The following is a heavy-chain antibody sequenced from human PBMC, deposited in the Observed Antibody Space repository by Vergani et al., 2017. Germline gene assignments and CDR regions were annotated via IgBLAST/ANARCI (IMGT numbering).Heavy chain of an antibody. D-gene: IGHD3-10*01. CDR2: IKQDGSEK. CDR1: GFTFSSYW. J-gene: IGHJ4*02. Sequence: EVQLVESGGGLVQPGGSLRLSCAASGFTFSSYWMSWVRQAPGKGLEWVANIKQDGSEKYYVDSVKGRFTISRDNAKSALYLQMNSLRAGDTAVYYCARFRRPGFDYWGQGTLVTVSS. V-gene: IGHV3-7*04. CDR3: ARFRRPGFDY.